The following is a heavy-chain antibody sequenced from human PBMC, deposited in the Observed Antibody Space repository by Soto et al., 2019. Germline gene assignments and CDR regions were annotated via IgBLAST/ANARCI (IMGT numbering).Heavy chain of an antibody. J-gene: IGHJ4*02. CDR3: TRGSQGDWVGVYE. D-gene: IGHD2-8*02. CDR1: GFIFKDHS. V-gene: IGHV3-48*01. Sequence: EVQLVESGGGLVQPGGSLRLSCAASGFIFKDHSMNWVRQAPGKGLEWVSYISSGGHTIYYADSLEGRFTVSRDNAKNSLYLQMPSLRAEDTAVYYCTRGSQGDWVGVYEWGQGTLVTVSS. CDR2: ISSGGHTI.